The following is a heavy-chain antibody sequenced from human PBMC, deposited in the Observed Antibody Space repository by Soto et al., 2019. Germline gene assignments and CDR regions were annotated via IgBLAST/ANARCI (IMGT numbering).Heavy chain of an antibody. CDR2: IIPIFGTA. CDR1: GGTFSSYA. CDR3: ARGGSCRGGSCYSSVYYYYGMDV. J-gene: IGHJ6*02. V-gene: IGHV1-69*12. D-gene: IGHD2-15*01. Sequence: QVQLVQSGAEVKKPGSSVKVSCKASGGTFSSYAISWVRQAPGQGLEWMGGIIPIFGTANYAQKFQGRVTITADESTGTAYMELSSLRCEDTAVYYCARGGSCRGGSCYSSVYYYYGMDVWGQGTTVTVSS.